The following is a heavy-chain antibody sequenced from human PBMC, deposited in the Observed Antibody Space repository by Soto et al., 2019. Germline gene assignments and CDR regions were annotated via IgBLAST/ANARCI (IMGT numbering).Heavy chain of an antibody. J-gene: IGHJ6*03. D-gene: IGHD3-10*01. CDR1: GFTFSSYA. CDR3: AKVALWFGELYYYMDV. V-gene: IGHV3-23*01. Sequence: EVQLLESGGGLVQPGGSLRLSCAASGFTFSSYALIWVRQAPGKGLEWVSGISGSGNSTDYADSVRGRFTISRDNSKNTLYLQMNSLRAEDTAVYYCAKVALWFGELYYYMDVWGKGTTVTVSS. CDR2: ISGSGNST.